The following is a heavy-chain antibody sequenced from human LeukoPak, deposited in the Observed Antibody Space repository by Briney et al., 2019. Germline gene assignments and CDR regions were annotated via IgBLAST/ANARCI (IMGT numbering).Heavy chain of an antibody. J-gene: IGHJ3*02. V-gene: IGHV4-59*11. CDR1: GGSFSSHY. Sequence: PSETRSLTCTVSGGSFSSHYWSWIRQPPGKGLEWIGYIYYSGSTNYNPSLKSRVTISVDTSKNQFSLKLSSVTAADTAVYYCARDSKRPRGAFDIWGQGTMVTVSS. D-gene: IGHD6-6*01. CDR3: ARDSKRPRGAFDI. CDR2: IYYSGST.